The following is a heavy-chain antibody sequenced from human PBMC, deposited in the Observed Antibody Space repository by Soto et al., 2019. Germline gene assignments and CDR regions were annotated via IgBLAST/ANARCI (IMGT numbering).Heavy chain of an antibody. CDR2: IYQSGNT. J-gene: IGHJ5*02. V-gene: IGHV4-38-2*01. CDR1: LYSVFDGYQ. CDR3: ARVDATDWFDP. Sequence: SETLSLTCAVSLYSVFDGYQWGWVRQPPGKGLEWIGSIYQSGNTYYNPSFKSRVTISVDTSKNQFSLNLRSVTAADTAVYYCARVDATDWFDPWGQGTPVTVSS.